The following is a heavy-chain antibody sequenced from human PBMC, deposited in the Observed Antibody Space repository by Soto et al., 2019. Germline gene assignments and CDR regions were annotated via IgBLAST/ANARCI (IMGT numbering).Heavy chain of an antibody. CDR3: TLDSESAEVFDI. V-gene: IGHV1-69*08. J-gene: IGHJ3*02. D-gene: IGHD2-2*01. Sequence: QVQLVQSGVEVKKPGSSVKVSCKASGGSFSIYTIFWVRQAPGQGLEWMGRIIPMFDTANYAQNFQGRVTISADKSTGTVYMEMISLRSDDTAIYYCTLDSESAEVFDIWGQGTLVSVSS. CDR2: IIPMFDTA. CDR1: GGSFSIYT.